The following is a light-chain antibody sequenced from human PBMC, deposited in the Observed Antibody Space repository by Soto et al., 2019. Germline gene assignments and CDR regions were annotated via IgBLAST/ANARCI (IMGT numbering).Light chain of an antibody. J-gene: IGKJ5*01. V-gene: IGKV3-11*01. Sequence: ETVLTQSPATLSLSPGERATLSCRASQSVSFYLAWYQQKPGQAPRLLIYDASNRATGIPARFSGSGSGTDVTLTISSLEPEDCAVYYCQQRSNWPSFGQGTRLEIK. CDR1: QSVSFY. CDR3: QQRSNWPS. CDR2: DAS.